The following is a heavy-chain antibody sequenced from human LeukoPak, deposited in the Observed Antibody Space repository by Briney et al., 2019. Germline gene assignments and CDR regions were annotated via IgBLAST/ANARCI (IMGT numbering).Heavy chain of an antibody. V-gene: IGHV4-4*02. D-gene: IGHD2-2*01. CDR1: GGSISSSNW. J-gene: IGHJ5*02. CDR3: ARVRAGCSSTSCYLDP. Sequence: PSETLSLTCAASGGSISSSNWWSWVRQPPGKGLEWIGEIYHSGSTNYNPSLKSRVTISVDKSKNQFSLKLSSVTAADTAVYYCARVRAGCSSTSCYLDPWGQGTLVTVSS. CDR2: IYHSGST.